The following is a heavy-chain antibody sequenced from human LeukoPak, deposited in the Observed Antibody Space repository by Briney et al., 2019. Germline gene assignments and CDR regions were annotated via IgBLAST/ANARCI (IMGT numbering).Heavy chain of an antibody. CDR2: ASYYVGKQ. D-gene: IGHD3-10*01. CDR1: GFTFSDYA. Sequence: GGSLTLSCAASGFTFSDYAMSWVRQAPGKGLEWVSTASYYVGKQYHADSVRGRFTVSRDNSKNTLYLQMNSLRAEDTAVYYCARDYYGSGTLDYWGQGTLVTVSS. J-gene: IGHJ4*02. V-gene: IGHV3-23*01. CDR3: ARDYYGSGTLDY.